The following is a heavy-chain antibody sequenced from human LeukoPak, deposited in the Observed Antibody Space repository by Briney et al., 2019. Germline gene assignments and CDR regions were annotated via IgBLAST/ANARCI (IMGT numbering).Heavy chain of an antibody. CDR2: ISAYNGNT. Sequence: GASVKVSCMASGYTFTSYGISWVRQAPGQGLEWMGWISAYNGNTHYAQRLQGRVTMTTDTSTSTAYMELRSLRSDDTAMYYCARKEQQLAFDYWGRGTLVTVSS. D-gene: IGHD6-13*01. CDR3: ARKEQQLAFDY. V-gene: IGHV1-18*04. J-gene: IGHJ4*02. CDR1: GYTFTSYG.